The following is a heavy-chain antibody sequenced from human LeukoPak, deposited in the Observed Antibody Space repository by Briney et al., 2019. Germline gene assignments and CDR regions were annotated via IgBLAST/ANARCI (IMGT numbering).Heavy chain of an antibody. CDR3: ARVNRPDIASSEWLYFDY. CDR2: IWYDGSNK. D-gene: IGHD3-3*01. Sequence: PGGSLRLSCAASGFTFSSYGMHWVRQAPGKGLEWVAVIWYDGSNKYYADSVKGRFTISRDNSKNTLYLQMNSLRAEDTAVYYCARVNRPDIASSEWLYFDYWGQGTLVTVSS. V-gene: IGHV3-33*01. CDR1: GFTFSSYG. J-gene: IGHJ4*02.